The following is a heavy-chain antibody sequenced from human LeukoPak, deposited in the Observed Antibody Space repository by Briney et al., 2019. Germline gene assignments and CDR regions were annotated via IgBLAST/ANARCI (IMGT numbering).Heavy chain of an antibody. V-gene: IGHV3-23*01. CDR2: ISGSTGST. J-gene: IGHJ3*02. D-gene: IGHD2-21*01. CDR3: AKGVPRYEGGAWIDAFDI. CDR1: GFTFSNYA. Sequence: GGSLRLSCAASGFTFSNYAMNWVRQAPGKGLEWVSLISGSTGSTYYADSVKGRFSISRDNSKNTVYLQMNSLRVEDTAVYYCAKGVPRYEGGAWIDAFDIWGQGTVVTVSS.